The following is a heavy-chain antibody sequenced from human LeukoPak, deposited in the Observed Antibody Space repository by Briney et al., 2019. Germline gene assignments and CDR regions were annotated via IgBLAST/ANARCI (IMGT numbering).Heavy chain of an antibody. CDR3: AREFCSGANCYPMGAFDM. Sequence: GGSLRLSCAASGFTFSSYGMHWARQAPGKGLEWVAVIWDDGSSKYYGDSVKGRFTISRDNSKNTLYLQMNSLRAEDTAVYYCAREFCSGANCYPMGAFDMWGQGTMVTVSS. V-gene: IGHV3-33*01. J-gene: IGHJ3*02. CDR2: IWDDGSSK. CDR1: GFTFSSYG. D-gene: IGHD2-15*01.